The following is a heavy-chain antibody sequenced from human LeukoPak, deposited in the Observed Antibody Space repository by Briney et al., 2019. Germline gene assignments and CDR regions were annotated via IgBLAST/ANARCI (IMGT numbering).Heavy chain of an antibody. V-gene: IGHV4-34*01. CDR1: GGSFSGYY. Sequence: PSETLSLTCAVYGGSFSGYYWSWIRQPPGKGLEWIGEINHSGSTNYNPSLKSRVTISVDTSKNQFSLKLSSVTAADTAVYCCARLAVFGDAFDIWRQGTMVTVSS. CDR3: ARLAVFGDAFDI. J-gene: IGHJ3*02. D-gene: IGHD2-21*01. CDR2: INHSGST.